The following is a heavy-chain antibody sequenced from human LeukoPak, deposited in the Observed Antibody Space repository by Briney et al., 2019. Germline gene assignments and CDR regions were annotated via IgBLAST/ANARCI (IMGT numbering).Heavy chain of an antibody. Sequence: ASVKVSCKASGYSFTGYFILWMRHAPGQGLEWMGWINPHSGSTNYAPRFQGRVTSTRDTSINTVYLQLTSLRPDDTAIYYWARRGLAASSDSWGQGTLVTVSS. D-gene: IGHD2-15*01. J-gene: IGHJ4*02. CDR1: GYSFTGYF. CDR2: INPHSGST. CDR3: ARRGLAASSDS. V-gene: IGHV1-2*02.